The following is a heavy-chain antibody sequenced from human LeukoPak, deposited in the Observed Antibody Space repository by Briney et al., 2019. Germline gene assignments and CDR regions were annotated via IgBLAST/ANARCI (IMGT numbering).Heavy chain of an antibody. D-gene: IGHD3-16*02. Sequence: PSETLSLTCAVSGYSISSGYYWGWIRQPPGKGLEWIGSIYHSGSTYYNPSLKSRVTISVDTSKNQFSLKLSSVTAADTAVYYCARLSMDYWGQGTLVTVSS. J-gene: IGHJ4*02. CDR2: IYHSGST. CDR3: ARLSMDY. V-gene: IGHV4-38-2*01. CDR1: GYSISSGYY.